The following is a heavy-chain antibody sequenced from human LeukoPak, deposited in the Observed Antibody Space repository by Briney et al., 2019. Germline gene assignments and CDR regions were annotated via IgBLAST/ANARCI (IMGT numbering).Heavy chain of an antibody. Sequence: PGGSLRLSCAASGFTVSSNYMSWVRQAPGKGLEWVSVIYSGGSTYYADSVKGRFTTSRDNSKNTLYLQMKSLRAEDTAVYYCARVEMATMNFGYWGQGTLVTVSS. CDR2: IYSGGST. V-gene: IGHV3-53*01. D-gene: IGHD5-24*01. CDR1: GFTVSSNY. CDR3: ARVEMATMNFGY. J-gene: IGHJ4*02.